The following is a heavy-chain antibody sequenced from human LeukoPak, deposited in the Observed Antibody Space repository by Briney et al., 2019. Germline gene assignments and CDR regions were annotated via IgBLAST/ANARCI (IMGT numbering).Heavy chain of an antibody. D-gene: IGHD3-3*01. Sequence: SVKVSCKASGGTFSSYAISWVRQAPGQGLEWMGGIIPIFGTANYAQKFQGRVTITADESTSTAYMELSSLRSEDTAVYYCARGVYYDFWSGYSTGWFDPWGQGTLVTVSS. V-gene: IGHV1-69*01. CDR1: GGTFSSYA. J-gene: IGHJ5*02. CDR2: IIPIFGTA. CDR3: ARGVYYDFWSGYSTGWFDP.